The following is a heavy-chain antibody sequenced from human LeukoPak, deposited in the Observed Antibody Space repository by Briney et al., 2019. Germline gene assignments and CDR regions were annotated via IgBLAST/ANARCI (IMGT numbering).Heavy chain of an antibody. V-gene: IGHV4-34*01. CDR1: GGSFSGYY. J-gene: IGHJ4*02. CDR3: ARDAYDFWSGERDY. Sequence: SETLSLTCAAYGGSFSGYYWSWIRQPPGKGLEWIVEINHRGSTNYNPSLKSRVTISVDTSKNQFSLKLSSVTAADTAVYYCARDAYDFWSGERDYWGQGTLVTVSS. CDR2: INHRGST. D-gene: IGHD3-3*01.